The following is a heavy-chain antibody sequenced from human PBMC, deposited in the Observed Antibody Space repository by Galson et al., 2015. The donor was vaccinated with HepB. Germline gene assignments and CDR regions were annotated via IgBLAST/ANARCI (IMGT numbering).Heavy chain of an antibody. D-gene: IGHD3-10*01. CDR1: GYTFTSYG. CDR2: INGGNGNT. V-gene: IGHV1-3*01. J-gene: IGHJ4*02. CDR3: ARSLLSAGHLYFDY. Sequence: SVKVSCKASGYTFTSYGIHWVRRAPGQRLEWMGWINGGNGNTKYSQNFQDRVTITRDTSASTAYMELSSLRSEDTAVYYCARSLLSAGHLYFDYWDQGTLVTVSS.